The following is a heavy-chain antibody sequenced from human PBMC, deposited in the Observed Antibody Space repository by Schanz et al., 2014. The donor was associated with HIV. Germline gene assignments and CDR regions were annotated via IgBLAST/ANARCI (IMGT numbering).Heavy chain of an antibody. V-gene: IGHV4-4*07. Sequence: QVQLQESGPGLVKPSETLSLTCTVSGGSISSYYWSWIRQPAGKGLEWIGRIYNSGSTDYNPSLKSRGTVSVDTSKTQFSLKLRSVTAADTAVYYCARDRFYYDSSGSYYLAFDIWGQGTMVTVSS. CDR3: ARDRFYYDSSGSYYLAFDI. J-gene: IGHJ3*02. CDR2: IYNSGST. CDR1: GGSISSYY. D-gene: IGHD3-22*01.